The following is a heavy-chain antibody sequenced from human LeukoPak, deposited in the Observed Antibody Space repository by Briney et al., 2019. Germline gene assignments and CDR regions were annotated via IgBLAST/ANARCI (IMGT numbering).Heavy chain of an antibody. CDR3: AKGGTMIVVVITVVDY. D-gene: IGHD3-22*01. CDR2: ISGSAGST. Sequence: GGSLRLSCAASGFTFSSYAMSWVRQAPEKGLDWVSTISGSAGSTYYADSVKGRFIISRDNSKNTLYLQMNSLRAEDTAVYYCAKGGTMIVVVITVVDYWGQGTLVTVSS. J-gene: IGHJ4*02. V-gene: IGHV3-23*01. CDR1: GFTFSSYA.